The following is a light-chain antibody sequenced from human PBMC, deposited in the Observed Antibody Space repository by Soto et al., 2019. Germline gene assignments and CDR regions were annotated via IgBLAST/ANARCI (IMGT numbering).Light chain of an antibody. CDR1: STDIGNYNY. V-gene: IGLV2-8*01. CDR3: CSYAGSSGWV. Sequence: QSVLTQPPSASGSPGQSVSISCTGTSTDIGNYNYVSWYQHHPGKAPKLLIYEVNWRPSGVPDRFSGSKSGNTASLTVSGLQAEDEADYYCCSYAGSSGWVFGTGTKVTVL. J-gene: IGLJ1*01. CDR2: EVN.